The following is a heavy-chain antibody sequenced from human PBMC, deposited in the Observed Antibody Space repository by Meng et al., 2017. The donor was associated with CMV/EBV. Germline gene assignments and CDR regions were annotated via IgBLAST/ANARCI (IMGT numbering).Heavy chain of an antibody. CDR2: IGASGSST. J-gene: IGHJ5*02. V-gene: IGHV3-23*01. CDR3: AKNGLGGWTNWFDP. Sequence: GESLKISCAASGFTLSSYDMNWVRQAPGKGLEWVSFIGASGSSTFYADSVKGRFTISRDNSKNTLYLQMNSLRAEDTAVYYCAKNGLGGWTNWFDPWGQGTLVTVSS. D-gene: IGHD6-19*01. CDR1: GFTLSSYD.